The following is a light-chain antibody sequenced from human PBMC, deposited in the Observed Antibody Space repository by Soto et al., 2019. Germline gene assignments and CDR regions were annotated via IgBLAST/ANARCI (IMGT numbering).Light chain of an antibody. CDR2: SAS. CDR3: QKYSSAPLT. CDR1: QGMANY. V-gene: IGKV1-27*01. Sequence: DIQMTQSPSSLSSSVGDRVTISCRASQGMANYLAWYQQKPGKVPELLIYSASTLHSGVPSRFSGSGSGTDFTLTISSLQPEDVASYYCQKYSSAPLTFGQGTKVEIK. J-gene: IGKJ1*01.